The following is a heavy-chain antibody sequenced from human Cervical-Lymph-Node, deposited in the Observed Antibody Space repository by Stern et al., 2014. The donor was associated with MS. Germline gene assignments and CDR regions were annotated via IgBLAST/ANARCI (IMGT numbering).Heavy chain of an antibody. CDR2: INPNSDDT. CDR3: AIANYGENDY. CDR1: GYTFNAYY. D-gene: IGHD4-17*01. Sequence: VQLVESGAEVRKPGASVKVSCKASGYTFNAYYIHWVRQAPGQGLEWMGRINPNSDDTDYAQKFQGRVTMTRDSSISTAYMEVSTLGSDDTAVYYCAIANYGENDYWGQGTLVTVSS. J-gene: IGHJ4*02. V-gene: IGHV1-2*06.